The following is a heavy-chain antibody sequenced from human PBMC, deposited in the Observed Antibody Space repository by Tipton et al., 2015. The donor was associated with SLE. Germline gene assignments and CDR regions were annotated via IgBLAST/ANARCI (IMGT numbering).Heavy chain of an antibody. CDR1: GGSFTTYY. D-gene: IGHD5/OR15-5a*01. J-gene: IGHJ5*02. V-gene: IGHV4-59*01. CDR3: ARGDHVYHIKRICLER. CDR2: IYYSGST. Sequence: TLSLTCTVSGGSFTTYYWNWIRQPQGKGLERIGHIYYSGSTTYNPSLKGRVTMSIDTSRNQFSLKLSSVTAADTAVYYCARGDHVYHIKRICLERWSQVSLVTLSP.